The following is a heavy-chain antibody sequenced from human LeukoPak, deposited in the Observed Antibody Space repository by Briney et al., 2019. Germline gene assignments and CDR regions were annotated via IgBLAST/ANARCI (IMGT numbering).Heavy chain of an antibody. CDR2: ISAYNGNT. V-gene: IGHV1-18*01. CDR3: ARDFHCSSTSCYIGY. Sequence: ASVKVSCKASGYTFTSYGISWVRQAPGQGLEWVGWISAYNGNTNYAQKLQGRVTMTTDTSTSTAYMELRSLRSDDTAVYYCARDFHCSSTSCYIGYWGQGTLVTVSS. D-gene: IGHD2-2*02. CDR1: GYTFTSYG. J-gene: IGHJ4*02.